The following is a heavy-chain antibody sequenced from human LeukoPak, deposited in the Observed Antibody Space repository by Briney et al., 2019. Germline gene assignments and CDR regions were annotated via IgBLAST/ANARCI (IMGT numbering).Heavy chain of an antibody. CDR2: ISAGSSTT. CDR3: AKIFRVGPAALMGPFDY. CDR1: GFTFSTYA. Sequence: GGSLRLSCAASGFTFSTYAMNWVRQAPGKGLQWVSIISAGSSTTDYADSVKGRFTISRDNSENMLYLQMNSLRAEDTAVYYWAKIFRVGPAALMGPFDYWGKGPLVTVPS. D-gene: IGHD2-2*01. J-gene: IGHJ4*02. V-gene: IGHV3-23*01.